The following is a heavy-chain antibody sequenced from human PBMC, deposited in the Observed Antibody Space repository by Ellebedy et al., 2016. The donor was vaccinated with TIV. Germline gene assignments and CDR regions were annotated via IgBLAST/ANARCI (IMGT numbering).Heavy chain of an antibody. CDR3: ARQSRVEEYFDH. J-gene: IGHJ4*02. CDR2: VFYDVGT. Sequence: MPSETLSLTCTLSGDSISSTPYYWGWISQPPGKGLEWIGGVFYDVGTYYNPSLKRRVTVFFGTSRIQSSLMLNSVTAADTAVYYCARQSRVEEYFDHWGQGILVTVSS. V-gene: IGHV4-39*01. CDR1: GDSISSTPYY. D-gene: IGHD1-1*01.